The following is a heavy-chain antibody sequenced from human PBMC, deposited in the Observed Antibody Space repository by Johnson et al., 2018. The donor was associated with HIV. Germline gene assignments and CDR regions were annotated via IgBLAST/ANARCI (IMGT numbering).Heavy chain of an antibody. J-gene: IGHJ3*01. CDR2: IWYDGSNK. CDR3: AKREVGAIDL. CDR1: GFTFSSYA. Sequence: QVQLVESGGGVVQPGRSLRLSCAASGFTFSSYAMHWVRQAPGKGLEWVAVIWYDGSNKYYADSVKGRFTISRDNSKNTLYLQMNSLRAEDTAVYYCAKREVGAIDLWGQGAMVTVSS. D-gene: IGHD1-26*01. V-gene: IGHV3-33*08.